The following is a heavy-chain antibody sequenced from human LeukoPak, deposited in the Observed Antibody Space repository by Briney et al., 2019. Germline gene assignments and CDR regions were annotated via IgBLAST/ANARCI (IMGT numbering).Heavy chain of an antibody. CDR1: GGSISSYD. D-gene: IGHD3-3*01. CDR2: IYYSGST. Sequence: SETLSLTCTVSGGSISSYDWSWIRQPPGKGLEWIGYIYYSGSTNYNPSLKRRVTISVDTSKNQFSLKMSCVTAADTAVYYCARAVSRTLFVDYWGQGTLVTVSS. J-gene: IGHJ4*02. V-gene: IGHV4-59*08. CDR3: ARAVSRTLFVDY.